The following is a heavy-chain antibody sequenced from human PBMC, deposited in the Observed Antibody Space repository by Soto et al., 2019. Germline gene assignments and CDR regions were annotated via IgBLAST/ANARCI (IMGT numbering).Heavy chain of an antibody. D-gene: IGHD2-2*01. CDR1: GYTFTSYA. Sequence: GASVKVSCKASGYTFTSYAMHWVRQAPGQRLEWMGWINAGNGNTKYSQKFQGRVTITRDTSASTAYMELSSLRSEDTAVYYCARVPGSYYYYGMDVWGQGTTVTVSS. CDR2: INAGNGNT. V-gene: IGHV1-3*01. CDR3: ARVPGSYYYYGMDV. J-gene: IGHJ6*02.